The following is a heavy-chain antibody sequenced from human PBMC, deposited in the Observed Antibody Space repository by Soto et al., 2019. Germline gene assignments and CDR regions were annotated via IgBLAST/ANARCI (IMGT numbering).Heavy chain of an antibody. CDR2: IIPIFGTA. CDR3: ARDPDSVVVPSARRLKDSWFDP. J-gene: IGHJ5*02. Sequence: QVQLVQSGAEVKKPGSSVKVSCKASGGTFSSYAISWVRQAPGQGLEWMGGIIPIFGTANYARKFQGRVTITGDESTSTAYMELSSLRSEDTAVYYCARDPDSVVVPSARRLKDSWFDPWGQGTLVTVSS. D-gene: IGHD2-2*01. CDR1: GGTFSSYA. V-gene: IGHV1-69*01.